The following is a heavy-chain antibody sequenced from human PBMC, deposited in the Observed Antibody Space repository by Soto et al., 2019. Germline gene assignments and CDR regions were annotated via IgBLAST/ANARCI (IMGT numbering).Heavy chain of an antibody. CDR1: GGSINSGRYS. D-gene: IGHD3-22*01. V-gene: IGHV4-30-2*01. Sequence: QLQLQESGSGLVKPSQTLSLTCTVSGGSINSGRYSWTWIRQPPGAGLEWIGHMYHSGTTYYNPSLKSRVPMSVDTSKNQFSLKLSSVTAAETAMYYCARGINYYDSSGDSWFDPWGQGTLVTVSS. J-gene: IGHJ5*02. CDR3: ARGINYYDSSGDSWFDP. CDR2: MYHSGTT.